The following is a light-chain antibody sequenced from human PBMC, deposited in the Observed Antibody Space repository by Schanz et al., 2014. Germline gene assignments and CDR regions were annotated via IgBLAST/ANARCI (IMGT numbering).Light chain of an antibody. Sequence: EIVLTQSPGTLSLSPGERATLSCRASQSIITGYLAWYQQKPGQAPRLLIYGASTRATGIPARFSGSGSGTEFTLTISSLQSEDFAVYYCQQYNNWPPRLTFGGGTKVEIK. CDR2: GAS. CDR1: QSIITGY. V-gene: IGKV3-15*01. CDR3: QQYNNWPPRLT. J-gene: IGKJ4*01.